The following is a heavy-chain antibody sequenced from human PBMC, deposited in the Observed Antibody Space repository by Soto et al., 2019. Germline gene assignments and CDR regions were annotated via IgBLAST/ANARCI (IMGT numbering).Heavy chain of an antibody. D-gene: IGHD5-12*01. V-gene: IGHV3-30-3*01. CDR1: GFTFSSYA. CDR2: ISYDGSNK. CDR3: ARAGPGDGYNSYYGMDV. J-gene: IGHJ6*02. Sequence: LRLSCAASGFTFSSYAMHWVRQAPGKGLEWVAVISYDGSNKYYADSVKGRFTISRDNAKNSLYLQMNSLRAEDTAVYYCARAGPGDGYNSYYGMDVWGQGTTVTVSS.